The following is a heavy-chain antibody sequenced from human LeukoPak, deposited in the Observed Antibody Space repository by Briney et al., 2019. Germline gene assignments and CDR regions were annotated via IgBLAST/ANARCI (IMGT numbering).Heavy chain of an antibody. CDR3: VRGSSWYPVDY. Sequence: SETLSLTCTVSGGSISSSGYYWSWIRQPPGKGLEWIGYIYHSGSTYYNPSLKSRVTISVDTSKNQFSLKLSSVTAADTAVYYCVRGSSWYPVDYWGQGTLVTVSS. V-gene: IGHV4-30-2*01. D-gene: IGHD6-13*01. CDR1: GGSISSSGYY. J-gene: IGHJ4*02. CDR2: IYHSGST.